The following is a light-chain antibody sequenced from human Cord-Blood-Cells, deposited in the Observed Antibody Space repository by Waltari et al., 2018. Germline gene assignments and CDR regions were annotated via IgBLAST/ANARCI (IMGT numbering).Light chain of an antibody. J-gene: IGLJ3*02. CDR1: SSDVGGYNY. CDR2: DVS. CDR3: CSYAGSYTWV. V-gene: IGLV2-11*01. Sequence: QSALTQPRSVSGSPGQSLTISCTRTSSDVGGYNYVSWYQQHPGQAPKLMSYDVSKRPSGVPDRFSGSKSGNAASLTICGLQAEDEADYYCCSYAGSYTWVFGGVTKLTVL.